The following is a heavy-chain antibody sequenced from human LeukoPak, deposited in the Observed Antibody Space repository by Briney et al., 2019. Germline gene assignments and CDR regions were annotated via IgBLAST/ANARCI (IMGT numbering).Heavy chain of an antibody. CDR2: ISDSGGST. CDR1: GFTFSSYA. V-gene: IGHV3-23*01. CDR3: TKGPGTITRSGPDY. D-gene: IGHD1-14*01. Sequence: GGSLRLSCAASGFTFSSYAVTWVRQAPGNGLEWVSTISDSGGSTYYTDSVKGRSTISRGNSQNTLYLQMNSLRAEDTAIYYCTKGPGTITRSGPDYWGQGTLVTVSS. J-gene: IGHJ4*02.